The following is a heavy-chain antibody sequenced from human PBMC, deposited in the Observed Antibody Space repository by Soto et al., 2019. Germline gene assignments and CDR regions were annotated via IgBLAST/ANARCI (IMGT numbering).Heavy chain of an antibody. V-gene: IGHV4-31*03. CDR2: IFYSGST. Sequence: QVQLQESGPGLVKPSQTLSLTCTVSGGSITSGHYYYSWIRRLPGKGLDWIGYIFYSGSTYYNPSLKSRLTISVDTSKNQFSLRLNSVTAADTAVYYCARMGNFDSWGQGTLVTVSS. CDR3: ARMGNFDS. J-gene: IGHJ4*02. CDR1: GGSITSGHYY.